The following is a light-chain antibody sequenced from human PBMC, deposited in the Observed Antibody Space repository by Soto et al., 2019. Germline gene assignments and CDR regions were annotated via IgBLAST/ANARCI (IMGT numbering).Light chain of an antibody. J-gene: IGLJ1*01. CDR3: SSYTSSSPRV. CDR1: SSDVGGYNY. Sequence: QSALTPPASVSGSPGQSITISCTGTSSDVGGYNYVSWYQHHPGKAPKLLIYEVSNRPSGVSNRFSGSKSGNTASLTISWLQAEDEADYYCSSYTSSSPRVFGTGTKLTVL. CDR2: EVS. V-gene: IGLV2-14*01.